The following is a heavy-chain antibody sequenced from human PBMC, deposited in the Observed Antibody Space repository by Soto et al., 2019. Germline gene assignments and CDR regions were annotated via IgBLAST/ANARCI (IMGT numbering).Heavy chain of an antibody. V-gene: IGHV3-11*06. CDR1: GFTFSDYY. CDR2: ISSSSSHT. J-gene: IGHJ1*01. CDR3: ASDDGYNFAFPQQ. D-gene: IGHD5-12*01. Sequence: GGSLRLSCAASGFTFSDYYMSWIRQAPGKGLEWVSYISSSSSHTNYADSVKGRFTISRDNAKNSLYLQMNSLRAEDTAVYYCASDDGYNFAFPQQWGQGTLVTVSS.